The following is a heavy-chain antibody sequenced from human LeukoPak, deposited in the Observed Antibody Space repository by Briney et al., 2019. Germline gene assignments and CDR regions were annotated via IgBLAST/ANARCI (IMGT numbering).Heavy chain of an antibody. J-gene: IGHJ2*01. CDR2: ISSSSSTI. D-gene: IGHD5-24*01. V-gene: IGHV3-48*01. Sequence: QPGGSLRLSCAASGFTFSSYSMNWVRQAPGKGLEWVSYISSSSSTIYYADSVKGRFTISRDNAKNSLYLQMNSLRAEDTAVYYGARSGREGNKGGWYFDLWGRGTLVTVSS. CDR1: GFTFSSYS. CDR3: ARSGREGNKGGWYFDL.